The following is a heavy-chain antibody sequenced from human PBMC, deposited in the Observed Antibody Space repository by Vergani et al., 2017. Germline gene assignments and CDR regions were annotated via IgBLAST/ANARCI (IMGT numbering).Heavy chain of an antibody. D-gene: IGHD4-11*01. Sequence: QVQLVQSGAEVKKPGASVKVSCKASGYTFTSYDINWVRQATGQGLEWMGWMNPNSGNTGYAQKFQGRVTMTRDTSISTAYMELTSLRSDDTAVYYCARVESRGMTTDDCRFDPWGQGTLVTVSS. CDR2: MNPNSGNT. V-gene: IGHV1-8*01. J-gene: IGHJ5*02. CDR3: ARVESRGMTTDDCRFDP. CDR1: GYTFTSYD.